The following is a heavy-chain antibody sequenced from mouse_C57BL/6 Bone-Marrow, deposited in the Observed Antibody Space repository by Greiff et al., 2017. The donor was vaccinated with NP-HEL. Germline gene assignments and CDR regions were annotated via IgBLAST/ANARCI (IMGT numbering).Heavy chain of an antibody. CDR3: ARRSSFDY. V-gene: IGHV5-17*01. J-gene: IGHJ2*01. D-gene: IGHD1-1*01. CDR1: GFTFSDYG. CDR2: ISSGSSTI. Sequence: EVKVVESGGGLVKPGGSLKLSCAASGFTFSDYGMHWVRQAPEKGLEWVAYISSGSSTIYYADTVKGRVTITRDNAKNTLFLQMTSLRAEDTAMYYCARRSSFDYGGQGTALTVSS.